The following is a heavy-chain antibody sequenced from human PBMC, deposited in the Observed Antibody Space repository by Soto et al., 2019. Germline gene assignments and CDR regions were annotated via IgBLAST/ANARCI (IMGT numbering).Heavy chain of an antibody. V-gene: IGHV3-33*01. Sequence: GGSLRLSCAASGFTFSSYGIHWVRQAPGKGLEWVAVIWYDGSNKYYADSVKGRFTIPRDDSKNTLYLQMNSLRAEDTAVYYCARVAGSYSGYDSFDYWGQGTLVTVSS. CDR2: IWYDGSNK. CDR3: ARVAGSYSGYDSFDY. J-gene: IGHJ4*02. CDR1: GFTFSSYG. D-gene: IGHD5-12*01.